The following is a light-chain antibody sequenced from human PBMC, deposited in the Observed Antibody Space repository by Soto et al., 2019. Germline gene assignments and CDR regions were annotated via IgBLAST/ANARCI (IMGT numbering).Light chain of an antibody. CDR1: SSDIGGYSF. CDR2: DVT. V-gene: IGLV2-14*03. Sequence: QSALTQPASVSGSPGQSITISCTGTSSDIGGYSFVSWYQQHPGKAPKLMIYDVTNRPSGVSNRFSGSKSGNTASLTISGIQAEDEGDYYCSEHSTRSPQVVGTVSKVXVL. J-gene: IGLJ1*01. CDR3: SEHSTRSPQV.